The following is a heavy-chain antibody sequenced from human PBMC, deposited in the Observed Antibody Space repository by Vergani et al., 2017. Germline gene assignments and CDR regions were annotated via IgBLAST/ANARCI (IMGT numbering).Heavy chain of an antibody. J-gene: IGHJ4*02. D-gene: IGHD5-18*01. Sequence: EVQLLESGGGLVQPGGSLRLSCVASGFPFSSSPMSWVRQAPGKGLEWVSAITASGATTYYADSVQGRLTISKDNSKKTLYLQMNSLRAEDTAFFYCAKGYTYSDYWGLGTLVVVSS. CDR3: AKGYTYSDY. V-gene: IGHV3-23*01. CDR2: ITASGATT. CDR1: GFPFSSSP.